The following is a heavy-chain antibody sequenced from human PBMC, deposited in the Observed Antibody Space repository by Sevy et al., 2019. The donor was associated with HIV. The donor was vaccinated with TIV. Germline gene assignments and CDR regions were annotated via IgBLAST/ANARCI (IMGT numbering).Heavy chain of an antibody. CDR1: GFTFSSYA. J-gene: IGHJ3*02. Sequence: GGSLRLSCAASGFTFSSYAMSWVRQAPGKGLEWVSAISGSGGSTYYADSVKGRFTISRDNSKNTLYLQMNSLRAEDTAVYYCAKDSAYGDYRYYHDSSGYYRSDAFDIWGQGTMVTVSS. D-gene: IGHD3-22*01. CDR2: ISGSGGST. CDR3: AKDSAYGDYRYYHDSSGYYRSDAFDI. V-gene: IGHV3-23*01.